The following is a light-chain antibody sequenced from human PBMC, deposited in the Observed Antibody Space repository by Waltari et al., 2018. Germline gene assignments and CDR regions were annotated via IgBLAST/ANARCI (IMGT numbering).Light chain of an antibody. CDR1: QSVSSW. V-gene: IGKV1-5*03. J-gene: IGKJ5*01. CDR2: QAS. CDR3: QQYNSYSPIT. Sequence: DIQMTQSPSTLSASVGDRVTITCRASQSVSSWLAWYKQKPGKAPKLLIYQASSLERGVPSRFSGSGSGTEVTLAISSLQPDDLATYYCQQYNSYSPITFGQGTRLEIK.